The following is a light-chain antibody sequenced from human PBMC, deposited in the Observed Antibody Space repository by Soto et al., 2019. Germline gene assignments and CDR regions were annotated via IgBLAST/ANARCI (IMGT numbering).Light chain of an antibody. CDR2: GAS. CDR3: QQSFSAPVFT. J-gene: IGKJ2*01. V-gene: IGKV1-39*01. CDR1: QSISSY. Sequence: DIKMTQSPSSLSASVGDRVTITCRSSQSISSYLNWYQQKPGKAPKLLIYGASSLQSGVPSRFSGSGSVTDFTLTISGLQPEDFAAYYCQQSFSAPVFTFGQGTKLEIK.